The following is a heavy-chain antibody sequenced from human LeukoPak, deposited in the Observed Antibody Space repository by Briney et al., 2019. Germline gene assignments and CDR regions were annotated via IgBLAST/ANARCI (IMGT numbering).Heavy chain of an antibody. D-gene: IGHD5-12*01. CDR2: ISSSSSYI. Sequence: PGRSLRLSCAASGFTFSSYGMNWVRQAPGKGLEWVSSISSSSSYIYYADSVKGRFTISRDNAKNSLYLQMNSLRAEDTAVYYCARDEYSGYVHFDYWGQGTLVTVSS. CDR1: GFTFSSYG. J-gene: IGHJ4*02. V-gene: IGHV3-21*01. CDR3: ARDEYSGYVHFDY.